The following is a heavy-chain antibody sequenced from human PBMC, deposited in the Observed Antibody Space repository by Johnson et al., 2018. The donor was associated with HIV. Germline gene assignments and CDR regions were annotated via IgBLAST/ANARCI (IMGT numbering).Heavy chain of an antibody. CDR2: IYSGGST. CDR3: AKGLVYADPDDAFDI. V-gene: IGHV3-66*01. J-gene: IGHJ3*02. CDR1: GFIVGTKY. Sequence: VQLVESGGGLVQSGGSLRLACVASGFIVGTKYMSWVRQAPGKGLEWVSVIYSGGSTYYADSVKGRFTISRDNSKNTLYLQMNSLRAEDTAVYYCAKGLVYADPDDAFDIWGQGTMVTVSS. D-gene: IGHD2-8*01.